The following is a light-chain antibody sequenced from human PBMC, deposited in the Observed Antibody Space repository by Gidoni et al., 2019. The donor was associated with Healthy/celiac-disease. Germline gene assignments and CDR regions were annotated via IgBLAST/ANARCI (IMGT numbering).Light chain of an antibody. Sequence: QSALTPPRSVSGSPGQSVTISCTGTSSDVGGYNYVSWYQQHPGKAPKLMIYDVSKRPSGVPDRFSGSKSGNTASLTISGLQAEDEADYYCCSYAGSYLRVFGTGTKVTVL. CDR1: SSDVGGYNY. J-gene: IGLJ1*01. CDR3: CSYAGSYLRV. V-gene: IGLV2-11*01. CDR2: DVS.